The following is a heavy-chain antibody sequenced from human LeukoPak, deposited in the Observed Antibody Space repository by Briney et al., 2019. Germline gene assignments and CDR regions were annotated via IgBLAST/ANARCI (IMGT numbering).Heavy chain of an antibody. V-gene: IGHV3-23*03. D-gene: IGHD6-13*01. CDR1: GFTFSNYA. CDR2: FSNRT. CDR3: AKDWYDY. Sequence: GGSLRLSCVASGFTFSNYAMIWVRQAPGKGLEWVSVFSNRTHYADSVKGRFTTSRDNSRNTLYLEMNNPRAEDTAIYYCAKDWYDYWGQGTLVTVSS. J-gene: IGHJ4*02.